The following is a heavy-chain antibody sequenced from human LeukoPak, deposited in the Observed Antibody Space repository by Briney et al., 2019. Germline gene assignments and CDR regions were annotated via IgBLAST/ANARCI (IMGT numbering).Heavy chain of an antibody. D-gene: IGHD2-15*01. CDR1: GYTFTGYY. Sequence: EASVKVSCKASGYTFTGYYMYWARQAPGQGLEWMGWINPNSGGTNYAQKFQGRVTMTRDTSISTAYVELSRLRSDDTAVYYCVRDPCSGGSCLDYWGQGTLVTVSS. J-gene: IGHJ4*02. CDR3: VRDPCSGGSCLDY. V-gene: IGHV1-2*02. CDR2: INPNSGGT.